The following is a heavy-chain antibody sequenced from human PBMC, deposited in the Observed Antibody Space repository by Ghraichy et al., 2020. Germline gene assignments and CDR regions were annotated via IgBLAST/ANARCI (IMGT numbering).Heavy chain of an antibody. V-gene: IGHV4-59*01. CDR2: IYYSGST. Sequence: ESLNISCTVSGGSISSYYWSWIRQPPGKGLEWIGYIYYSGSTNYNPSLKSRVTISVDTSKNQFSLKLSSVTAADTAVYYCARGPYFYDFWSETPNYYYYGMDVWGQGTTVTVSS. J-gene: IGHJ6*02. D-gene: IGHD3-3*01. CDR3: ARGPYFYDFWSETPNYYYYGMDV. CDR1: GGSISSYY.